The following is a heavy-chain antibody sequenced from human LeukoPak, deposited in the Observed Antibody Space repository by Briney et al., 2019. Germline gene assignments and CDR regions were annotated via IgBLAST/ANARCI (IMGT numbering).Heavy chain of an antibody. Sequence: ASVKVSCKASGYTFTGYYMHWVRQAPGQGLEWMGWINPNSGGTNYAQKFHGRVTITRDTSISTAYMELSSLRSEDTAVYYCATFTSTVTTTVAFDIWGQGTMVTVSS. V-gene: IGHV1-2*02. CDR2: INPNSGGT. CDR1: GYTFTGYY. CDR3: ATFTSTVTTTVAFDI. J-gene: IGHJ3*02. D-gene: IGHD4-17*01.